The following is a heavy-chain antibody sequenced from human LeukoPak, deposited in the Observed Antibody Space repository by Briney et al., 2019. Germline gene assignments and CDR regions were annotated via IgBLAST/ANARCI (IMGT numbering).Heavy chain of an antibody. CDR3: TRRGRDGYNYVDY. J-gene: IGHJ4*02. CDR2: IRSKANSYAT. Sequence: GGSLRLSCAASRFTFSGSAMHWVRQASRKGLEWVGGIRSKANSYATAYAASVKGRFTISRDDSKNTAYLQMNSLKTEDTAVYYCTRRGRDGYNYVDYWGQGTLVTVSS. V-gene: IGHV3-73*01. CDR1: RFTFSGSA. D-gene: IGHD5-24*01.